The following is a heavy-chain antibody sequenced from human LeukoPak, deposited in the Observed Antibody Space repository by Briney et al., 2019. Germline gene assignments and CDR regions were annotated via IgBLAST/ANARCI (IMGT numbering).Heavy chain of an antibody. CDR3: ARVALAHYDILTGYYFDY. J-gene: IGHJ4*02. D-gene: IGHD3-9*01. V-gene: IGHV1-18*04. CDR2: ISAYNGNT. Sequence: RASVTVSCKASGYTFTSYGISWVRQAPGQGLEWMGWISAYNGNTNYAQKLQGRVTMTTDTSTSTAYMELRSLRSDDTAVYYCARVALAHYDILTGYYFDYWGQGTLVTVSS. CDR1: GYTFTSYG.